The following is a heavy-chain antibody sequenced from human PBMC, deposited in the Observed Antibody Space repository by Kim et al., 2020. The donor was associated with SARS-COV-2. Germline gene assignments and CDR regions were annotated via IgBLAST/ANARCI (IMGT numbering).Heavy chain of an antibody. Sequence: QGEVTITRDTSTSTVYMELSSLRSEDTAVYYCARDLVVVPAASGFDYWGQGTMVTVSS. CDR3: ARDLVVVPAASGFDY. V-gene: IGHV1-46*01. D-gene: IGHD2-2*01. J-gene: IGHJ4*02.